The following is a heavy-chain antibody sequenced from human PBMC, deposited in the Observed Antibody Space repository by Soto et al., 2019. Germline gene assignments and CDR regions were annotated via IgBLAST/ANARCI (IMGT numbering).Heavy chain of an antibody. V-gene: IGHV4-39*02. J-gene: IGHJ5*02. CDR1: GGSISTSVFY. CDR2: IYFSGST. Sequence: LQLQESGPGLVKPSETLSLTCTVSGGSISTSVFYWGWIRQPPGMGLEWIGSIYFSGSTYYNQSLTNRVTMSVDTSQKHFSLKLGFVTATDTAVYYCARRNTGYGSRGWFNPWGQGTLVTVSS. CDR3: ARRNTGYGSRGWFNP. D-gene: IGHD3-10*01.